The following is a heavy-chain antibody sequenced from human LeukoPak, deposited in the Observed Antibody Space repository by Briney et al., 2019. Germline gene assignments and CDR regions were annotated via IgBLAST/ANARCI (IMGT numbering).Heavy chain of an antibody. D-gene: IGHD4-23*01. CDR3: AKDDSYGGNSNFDY. V-gene: IGHV3-9*01. CDR2: ISWNSGGI. J-gene: IGHJ4*02. Sequence: GGSLRLSCAASGFTFDDYAMHWVRQAPGKGLEWVSGISWNSGGIDYADSVKGRFTISRDNAKNSLDLQMNSLRAEDTALYYCAKDDSYGGNSNFDYWGQGTLVTVSS. CDR1: GFTFDDYA.